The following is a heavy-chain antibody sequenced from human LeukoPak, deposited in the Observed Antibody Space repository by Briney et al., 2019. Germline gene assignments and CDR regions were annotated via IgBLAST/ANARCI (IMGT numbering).Heavy chain of an antibody. CDR2: IKEDGSER. CDR3: ARGGALSIGY. J-gene: IGHJ4*02. Sequence: GGSLRLACAASGFTFSNYWMTWVRQVPGKGLEWVAHIKEDGSERYHVDSVKGRFTISRDNAKDSLYLQMNSLRADDTAVYYCARGGALSIGYWGQRTLVTVSS. V-gene: IGHV3-7*03. D-gene: IGHD5/OR15-5a*01. CDR1: GFTFSNYW.